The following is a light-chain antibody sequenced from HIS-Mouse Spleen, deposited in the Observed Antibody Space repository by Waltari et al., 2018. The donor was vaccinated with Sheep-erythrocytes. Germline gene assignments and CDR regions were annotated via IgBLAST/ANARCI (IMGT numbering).Light chain of an antibody. CDR3: CSYAGSYNHV. CDR2: DVS. Sequence: QSALTQPRSVSGSPGQSVTISCTVTSSYVGGYNYVSCYQQHPGKAPKLMIYDVSKRPSGVPDRFSGSKSGNTASLTISGLQAEDEADYYCCSYAGSYNHVFATGTKVTVL. V-gene: IGLV2-11*01. CDR1: SSYVGGYNY. J-gene: IGLJ1*01.